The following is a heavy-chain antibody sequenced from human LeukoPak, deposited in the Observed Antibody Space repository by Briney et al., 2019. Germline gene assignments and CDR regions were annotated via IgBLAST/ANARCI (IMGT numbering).Heavy chain of an antibody. CDR3: AREGDHILTGTKYNWFDP. D-gene: IGHD3-9*01. Sequence: GASVKVSCKASGYTFTGYYMHWVRQAPGQGLEWMGWINPNSGGTNYAQKFQGRVTMTRDTSISTAYMELSRLRSDDTAVYYRAREGDHILTGTKYNWFDPWGQGTLVTVSS. J-gene: IGHJ5*02. V-gene: IGHV1-2*02. CDR2: INPNSGGT. CDR1: GYTFTGYY.